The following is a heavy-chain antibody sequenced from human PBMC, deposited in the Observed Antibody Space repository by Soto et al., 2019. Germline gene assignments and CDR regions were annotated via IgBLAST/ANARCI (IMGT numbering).Heavy chain of an antibody. CDR3: AKDQGYSNYVGHQRTYYSSGLDV. Sequence: ILCNATAEFTSLRFGVHGISQATGKGLEWVAVISYDGSNKYYVDSVKGRFTISRDNSKNTLYLQMNSLRAEDTAVYYCAKDQGYSNYVGHQRTYYSSGLDVWGQATLVTVSS. J-gene: IGHJ6*01. CDR1: EFTSLRFG. D-gene: IGHD4-4*01. V-gene: IGHV3-30*18. CDR2: ISYDGSNK.